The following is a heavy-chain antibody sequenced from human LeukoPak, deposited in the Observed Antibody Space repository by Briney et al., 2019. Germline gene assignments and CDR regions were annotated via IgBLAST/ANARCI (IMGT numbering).Heavy chain of an antibody. CDR1: GGSFSGYY. D-gene: IGHD5-18*01. CDR2: INHSGST. J-gene: IGHJ4*02. Sequence: SETLSLTCAVYGGSFSGYYWSWIRQPPGKGLEWIGEINHSGSTYYNASLESRVTISVDTSKNQFSLTLSSVTAADTAVYYCARGQKYRNGYTVTELGSGYFDYWGQGTLVTVSS. V-gene: IGHV4-34*01. CDR3: ARGQKYRNGYTVTELGSGYFDY.